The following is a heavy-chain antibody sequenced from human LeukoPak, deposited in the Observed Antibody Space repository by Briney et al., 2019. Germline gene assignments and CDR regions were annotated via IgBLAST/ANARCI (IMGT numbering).Heavy chain of an antibody. J-gene: IGHJ4*02. Sequence: PGGSLRLSCAASGFTVSSNYMSWVRQAPGKGLEWVSVIYWGGSTYYAVSAKGRFTISRDNTKKSLHLQMNSLRGADAAVYYCAGVPDCYIEYWGQGTLVTV. CDR1: GFTVSSNY. V-gene: IGHV3-53*01. CDR2: IYWGGST. CDR3: AGVPDCYIEY. D-gene: IGHD2-21*02.